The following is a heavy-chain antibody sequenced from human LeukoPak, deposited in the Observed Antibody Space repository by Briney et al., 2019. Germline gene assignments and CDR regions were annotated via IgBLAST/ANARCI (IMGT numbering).Heavy chain of an antibody. CDR3: ARAWAYSGSYVLSAAFDI. J-gene: IGHJ3*02. D-gene: IGHD1-26*01. Sequence: GASVKVSCKASGYTFTSYGISWVRQAPGQGLEWMGWISAYNGNTNYAQKLQGRVTMTTDTSTSTAYMELRSLRSDDTAVYYCARAWAYSGSYVLSAAFDIWGQGTMVTVSS. CDR1: GYTFTSYG. CDR2: ISAYNGNT. V-gene: IGHV1-18*01.